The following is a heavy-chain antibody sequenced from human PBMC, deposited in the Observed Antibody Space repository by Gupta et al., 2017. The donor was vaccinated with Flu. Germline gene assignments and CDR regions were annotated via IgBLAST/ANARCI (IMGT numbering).Heavy chain of an antibody. D-gene: IGHD3-22*01. J-gene: IGHJ6*03. V-gene: IGHV3-30*18. CDR2: ISYDGINK. CDR3: AKDSAESSRYSPYYYYYFMGV. Sequence: EWVATISYDGINKYYGDSVKCRFTISRDNSSNTLFLQMNSLRAEDTAVYYCAKDSAESSRYSPYYYYYFMGVWGHVTTVTVSS.